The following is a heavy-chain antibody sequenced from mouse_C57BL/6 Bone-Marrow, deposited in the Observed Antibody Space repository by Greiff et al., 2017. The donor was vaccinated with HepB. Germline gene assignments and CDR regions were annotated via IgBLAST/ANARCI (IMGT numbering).Heavy chain of an antibody. Sequence: EVKLVESGGDLVKPGGSLKLSCAASGFTFSSYGMSWVRQTPDKRLEWVATISSGGSYTYYPDSVKGRFTISRDNAKNTLYLQMSSLKSEDTAMYYCAGRAGDVGAMDYWGQGTSVTVSS. J-gene: IGHJ4*01. CDR1: GFTFSSYG. D-gene: IGHD3-3*01. V-gene: IGHV5-6*02. CDR2: ISSGGSYT. CDR3: AGRAGDVGAMDY.